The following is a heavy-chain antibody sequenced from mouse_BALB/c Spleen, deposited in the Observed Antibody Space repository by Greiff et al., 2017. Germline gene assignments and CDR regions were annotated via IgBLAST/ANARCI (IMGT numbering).Heavy chain of an antibody. CDR1: GFTFSSFG. Sequence: EVQLLESGGGLVQPGGSRKLSCAASGFTFSSFGMHWVRQAPEKGLEWVAYISSGSSTIYYENTVKGRFTISRDNPKNTLFLQVTSLRSEDTAMYYCARSRRNGNCALDYWGQGTSVTVSS. CDR3: ARSRRNGNCALDY. V-gene: IGHV5-17*02. J-gene: IGHJ4*01. CDR2: ISSGSSTI. D-gene: IGHD2-1*01.